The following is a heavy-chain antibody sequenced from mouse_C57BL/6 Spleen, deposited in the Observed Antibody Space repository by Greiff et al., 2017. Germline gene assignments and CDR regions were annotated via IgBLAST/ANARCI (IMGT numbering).Heavy chain of an antibody. CDR1: GYSITSGYY. CDR2: ISYDGSN. J-gene: IGHJ2*01. D-gene: IGHD1-1*01. Sequence: EVKLQESGPGLVKPSQSLSLTCSVTGYSITSGYYWNWIRQFPGNKLEWMGYISYDGSNNYNPSLKNRISITRDTSKNQFFLKLNSVTTEDTATYYCASVYYYGSSYRYFDYWGQGTTLTVSS. CDR3: ASVYYYGSSYRYFDY. V-gene: IGHV3-6*01.